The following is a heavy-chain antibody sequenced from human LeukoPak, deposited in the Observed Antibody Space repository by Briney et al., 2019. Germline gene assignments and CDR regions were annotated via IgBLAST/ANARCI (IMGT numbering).Heavy chain of an antibody. CDR2: ISGSGAST. D-gene: IGHD3/OR15-3a*01. Sequence: GGPQRLSCAASGFTFNHYPVRWLRQSPGKGLEWLSDISGSGASTHHAHSVKGRLTLSRDNSTHTVSLQMSSLRVDDTALYFCARDGIMISGVIAHDGFGLWGQGTMVTVS. CDR1: GFTFNHYP. J-gene: IGHJ3*01. V-gene: IGHV3-23*01. CDR3: ARDGIMISGVIAHDGFGL.